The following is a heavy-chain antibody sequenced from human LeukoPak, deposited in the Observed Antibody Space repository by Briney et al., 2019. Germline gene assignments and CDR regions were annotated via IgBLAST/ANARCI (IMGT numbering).Heavy chain of an antibody. CDR3: ARGPPPDFDY. J-gene: IGHJ4*02. Sequence: SETLSLTCTVSGDSISNYYWSWIRQPAGKGLEWIGRIHPSGSTNYNPSLKSRVTLSVDTSKNQFSLKRSSVTAADTAVYYCARGPPPDFDYWGRGTLVTVSS. CDR2: IHPSGST. CDR1: GDSISNYY. V-gene: IGHV4-4*07.